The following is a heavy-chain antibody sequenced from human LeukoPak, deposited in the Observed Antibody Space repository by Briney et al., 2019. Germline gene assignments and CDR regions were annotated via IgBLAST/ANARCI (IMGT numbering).Heavy chain of an antibody. J-gene: IGHJ4*02. CDR2: INPNSGGT. D-gene: IGHD6-19*01. CDR1: GYTFTGYY. V-gene: IGHV1-2*02. Sequence: ASVKVSCKASGYTFTGYYIHWVRQAPGQGLEWMGWINPNSGGTNYAQKFQGRVAMTRDTSISTAYMELSRLRSDDTAVYYCARDWDIAVAFFDCWGQGTLVTVSS. CDR3: ARDWDIAVAFFDC.